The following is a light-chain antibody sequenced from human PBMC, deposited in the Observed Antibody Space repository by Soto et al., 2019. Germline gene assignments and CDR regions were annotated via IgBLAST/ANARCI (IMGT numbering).Light chain of an antibody. CDR1: QSVSSN. J-gene: IGKJ2*01. CDR3: QQYNNWLRGT. V-gene: IGKV3-15*01. CDR2: GAS. Sequence: EIVMTQSPATLSVSPGERATLSCRASQSVSSNLAWYQQKPGQAPRLLIYGASTRATGIPARFSGSGSGTEFTRTISSLQSEDFAVYYCQQYNNWLRGTFGQATKLEIK.